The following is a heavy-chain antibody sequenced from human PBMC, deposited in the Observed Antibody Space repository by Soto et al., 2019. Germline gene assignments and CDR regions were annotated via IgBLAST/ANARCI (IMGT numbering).Heavy chain of an antibody. CDR2: IYYTGST. V-gene: IGHV4-59*01. D-gene: IGHD3-22*01. CDR3: ARPNDSSGYYPLIY. CDR1: GGSLSSYY. Sequence: PSETLSLTCTVSGGSLSSYYWSWIRPPPGKGLEWIGYIYYTGSTNYNPSLKSRVTISVDTSKNQFSLKLSSVTAADTAVYYCARPNDSSGYYPLIYWGQGTPVTVSS. J-gene: IGHJ4*02.